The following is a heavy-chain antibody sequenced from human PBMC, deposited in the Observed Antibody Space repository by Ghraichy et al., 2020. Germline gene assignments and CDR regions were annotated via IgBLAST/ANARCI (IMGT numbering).Heavy chain of an antibody. D-gene: IGHD3-22*01. J-gene: IGHJ3*01. V-gene: IGHV1-69*13. CDR2: IIPIFGTA. CDR3: ARDLSSYYYDSSGYGS. Sequence: SVKVSCKASGGTFSSYAISWVRQAPGQGLEWMGGIIPIFGTANYAQKIQGRVTITADESTSTAYMELSSLRSEDTAVYYCARDLSSYYYDSSGYGSWGQGTMVTVSS. CDR1: GGTFSSYA.